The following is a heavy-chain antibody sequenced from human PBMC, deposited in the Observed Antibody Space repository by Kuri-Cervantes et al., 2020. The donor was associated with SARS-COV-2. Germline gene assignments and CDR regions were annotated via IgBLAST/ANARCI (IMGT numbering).Heavy chain of an antibody. J-gene: IGHJ4*02. V-gene: IGHV1-69*02. Sequence: SVKVSCKASGGTFSSYTISWVRQAPGQGLEWMGRIIPILGIANYAQKFQGRVTITADESTSTAYMELSSLRSDDTAVYYCARWGVCSSTSCYDYWGQGTLVTVSS. CDR1: GGTFSSYT. CDR3: ARWGVCSSTSCYDY. CDR2: IIPILGIA. D-gene: IGHD2-2*01.